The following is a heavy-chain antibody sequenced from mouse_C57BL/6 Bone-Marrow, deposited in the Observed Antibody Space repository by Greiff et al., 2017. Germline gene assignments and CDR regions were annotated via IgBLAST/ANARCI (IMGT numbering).Heavy chain of an antibody. V-gene: IGHV1-69*01. CDR1: GYTFTSYW. J-gene: IGHJ2*01. CDR3: ARTILRYLDY. CDR2: IDPSDSYT. D-gene: IGHD1-1*01. Sequence: VQLQQPGAELVMPGASVKLSCKASGYTFTSYWMHWVKQRPGQGLEWIGEIDPSDSYTNYNQKFKGKSTLTVDKSPSTAYMQLSSLTSEDSAVYYCARTILRYLDYWGQGTTLTVSS.